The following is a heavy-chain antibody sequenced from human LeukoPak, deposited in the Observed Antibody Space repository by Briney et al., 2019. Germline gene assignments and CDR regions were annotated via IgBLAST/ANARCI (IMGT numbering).Heavy chain of an antibody. CDR2: ISNDGGGT. CDR3: AKGNSGYFADL. V-gene: IGHV3-23*01. J-gene: IGHJ5*02. CDR1: GFIFNNYG. D-gene: IGHD3-22*01. Sequence: GGSLKLSCSASGFIFNNYGLMWVRQAPGKGLEWVSAISNDGGGTTYADFVKGRFTNSRDNSKNTLSLQMNSLRPEDTALYYCAKGNSGYFADLWGQGTVVTVSS.